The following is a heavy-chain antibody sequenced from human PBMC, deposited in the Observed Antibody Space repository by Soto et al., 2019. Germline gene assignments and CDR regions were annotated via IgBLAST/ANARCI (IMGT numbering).Heavy chain of an antibody. CDR3: ARGGVGATLLVPGIDY. D-gene: IGHD1-26*01. J-gene: IGHJ4*02. V-gene: IGHV3-23*01. Sequence: GGSLRLSCAASGFTFSSYAMSWVRQAPGKGLEWVSGISGGGGSTCYADSVKGRFTISRDNAKNTLYLQMNSLRAEDTAVYYCARGGVGATLLVPGIDYWGQGTLVTVSS. CDR1: GFTFSSYA. CDR2: ISGGGGST.